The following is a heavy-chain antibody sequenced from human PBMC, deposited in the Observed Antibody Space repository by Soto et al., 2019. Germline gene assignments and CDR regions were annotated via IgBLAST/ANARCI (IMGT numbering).Heavy chain of an antibody. J-gene: IGHJ4*02. CDR1: GFTFSSYG. D-gene: IGHD3-3*01. V-gene: IGHV3-33*01. CDR3: ARGDFWSGYYHRQPLDY. Sequence: PGGSLRLSCAASGFTFSSYGMHWVRQAPGKGLEWVAVIWYDGSNKYYAESVKGRFTISRDNSKNTLYLQMNNLRAEDTAVYYCARGDFWSGYYHRQPLDYWGQGTLVTVSS. CDR2: IWYDGSNK.